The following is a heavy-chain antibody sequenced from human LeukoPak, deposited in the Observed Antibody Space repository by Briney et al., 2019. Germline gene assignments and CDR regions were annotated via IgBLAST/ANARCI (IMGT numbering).Heavy chain of an antibody. V-gene: IGHV3-21*01. CDR2: ISSSSSYI. D-gene: IGHD6-13*01. CDR3: ARDPTVAAAGPGY. CDR1: GFTFSSYG. J-gene: IGHJ4*02. Sequence: PGGSLRLSCAASGFTFSSYGMNWVRQAPGKGLEWVSSISSSSSYIYYADSVKGRFTISRDNAKNSLYLQMNSLRAEDTAVYYCARDPTVAAAGPGYWGQGTLVTVSS.